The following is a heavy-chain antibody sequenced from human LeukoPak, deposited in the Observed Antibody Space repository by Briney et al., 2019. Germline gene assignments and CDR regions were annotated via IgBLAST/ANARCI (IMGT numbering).Heavy chain of an antibody. CDR2: ISGSGGST. D-gene: IGHD3-10*01. Sequence: PGASLRLSCAASGFTFSSYAMSWVRQAPGKGLEWVSAISGSGGSTYYADSVKGRFTISRDNSKNTLYLQMNSLKAEDTAVYYCAKDPTYGSGSYVFDYWGQGTLVTVPS. J-gene: IGHJ4*02. CDR1: GFTFSSYA. V-gene: IGHV3-23*01. CDR3: AKDPTYGSGSYVFDY.